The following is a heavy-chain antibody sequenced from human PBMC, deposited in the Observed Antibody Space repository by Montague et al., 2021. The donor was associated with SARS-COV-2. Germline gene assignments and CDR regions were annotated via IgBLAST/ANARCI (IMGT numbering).Heavy chain of an antibody. V-gene: IGHV4-59*08. J-gene: IGHJ6*04. CDR1: GSSINNYY. CDR3: ARTTYVDVASIYYYVMDV. Sequence: SETLSLTCTVSGSSINNYYWSWIRQPPGRGLEWIGYIYYSGSTEYSPSLKSRVTMSIDTSKNQFSLRLNSVTAADTAVYFCARTTYVDVASIYYYVMDVWGKGTTVTVSS. D-gene: IGHD3-9*01. CDR2: IYYSGST.